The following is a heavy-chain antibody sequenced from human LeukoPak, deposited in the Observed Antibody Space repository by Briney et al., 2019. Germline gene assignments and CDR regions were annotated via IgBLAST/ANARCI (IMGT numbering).Heavy chain of an antibody. CDR3: AISTAMVNYYYMDV. Sequence: LETLSLTCTVSGGSISSSSYYWGWIRQPPGKGLEWIGSIYYSGSTNYNPSLKSRVTISVDTSKNRFSLKLSSVTAADTAVYYCAISTAMVNYYYMDVWGKGTTVTVSS. CDR2: IYYSGST. J-gene: IGHJ6*03. D-gene: IGHD5-18*01. V-gene: IGHV4-39*07. CDR1: GGSISSSSYY.